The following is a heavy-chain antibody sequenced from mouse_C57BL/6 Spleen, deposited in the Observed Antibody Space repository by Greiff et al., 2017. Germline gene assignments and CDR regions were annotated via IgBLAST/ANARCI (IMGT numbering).Heavy chain of an antibody. D-gene: IGHD1-1*01. CDR3: LATVVPPAMDY. Sequence: QVQLKQSGAELAKPGASVKLSCKASGYTFTSYWMHWVKQRPGQGLEWIGYINPSSGYTKYNQKFKDKATLTADKSSSTAYMQLSSLTYEDSAVYYCLATVVPPAMDYWGQGTSVTVSS. J-gene: IGHJ4*01. CDR2: INPSSGYT. CDR1: GYTFTSYW. V-gene: IGHV1-7*01.